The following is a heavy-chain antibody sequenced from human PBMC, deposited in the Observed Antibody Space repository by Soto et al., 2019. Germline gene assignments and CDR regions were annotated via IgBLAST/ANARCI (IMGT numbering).Heavy chain of an antibody. J-gene: IGHJ4*02. D-gene: IGHD1-7*01. CDR1: GFTFSTYA. CDR3: AKDRNYPRDQFHY. V-gene: IGHV3-23*01. CDR2: ISANGQGI. Sequence: GGSLRLSCAVSGFTFSTYALSWVRQAPGKGLEWVSAISANGQGIYYADSVRGRFTISRDNSKNTIFLHMDSLRAEDTAVYYCAKDRNYPRDQFHYWGQGTLVTVSS.